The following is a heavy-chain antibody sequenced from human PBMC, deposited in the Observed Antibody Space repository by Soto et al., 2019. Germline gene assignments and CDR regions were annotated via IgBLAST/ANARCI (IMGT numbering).Heavy chain of an antibody. Sequence: QVQLVPSGAEVKKPGASVKVSCKASGYTFTSYGISWVRQSPGQGLEWVGWISAYNGNTNYAQMLQGRVNMTTDTSTSTAYMELRSLRSDDTDVYYCARGVGASYYFDYWGQGNLVTVSS. CDR3: ARGVGASYYFDY. CDR2: ISAYNGNT. V-gene: IGHV1-18*01. D-gene: IGHD1-26*01. CDR1: GYTFTSYG. J-gene: IGHJ4*02.